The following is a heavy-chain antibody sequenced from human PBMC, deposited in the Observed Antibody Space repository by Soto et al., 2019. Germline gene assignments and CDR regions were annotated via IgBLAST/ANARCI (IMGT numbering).Heavy chain of an antibody. V-gene: IGHV3-30*18. J-gene: IGHJ6*02. Sequence: QVQQVESGGGVIQPGTSLSLSCGSSGFTFRSFGMYWVRQAPGKGLEWVAVVSYDGNHKYYADSVKGRFTVSRDNAKNMLYLQMNSLRGEDTAVYYCAKDVGQQLVLNYGMDVWGQGTTVTVSS. CDR1: GFTFRSFG. CDR3: AKDVGQQLVLNYGMDV. CDR2: VSYDGNHK. D-gene: IGHD6-13*01.